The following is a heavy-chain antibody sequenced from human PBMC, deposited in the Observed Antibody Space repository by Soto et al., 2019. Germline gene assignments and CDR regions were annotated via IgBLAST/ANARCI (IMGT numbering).Heavy chain of an antibody. V-gene: IGHV3-66*01. Sequence: EVQLVESGGGLVQPGGSLRLSCAASGFTVSSYRMSWVRQAPGKGLEWLSVIYSAGSADFADSVKGRFTISRDNSKNTRYHQMSSLRADDTAVYYCARVDCSSYHYFDYWGQGTLLTVAS. D-gene: IGHD6-13*01. J-gene: IGHJ4*02. CDR2: IYSAGSA. CDR1: GFTVSSYR. CDR3: ARVDCSSYHYFDY.